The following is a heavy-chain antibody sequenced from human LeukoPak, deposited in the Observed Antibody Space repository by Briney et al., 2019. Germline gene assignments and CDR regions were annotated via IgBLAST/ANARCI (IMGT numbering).Heavy chain of an antibody. Sequence: ASVKVSCKASGYTFTSYYMHWVRQAPGQGLEWMGIINPSGGSTSYAQKFQGRVTMTRDTSTSTVYMELSSLRSEDTAVYYCARVLRSRLTMVRGEFGYWGQGTLVTVSS. D-gene: IGHD3-10*01. CDR3: ARVLRSRLTMVRGEFGY. V-gene: IGHV1-46*01. J-gene: IGHJ4*02. CDR1: GYTFTSYY. CDR2: INPSGGST.